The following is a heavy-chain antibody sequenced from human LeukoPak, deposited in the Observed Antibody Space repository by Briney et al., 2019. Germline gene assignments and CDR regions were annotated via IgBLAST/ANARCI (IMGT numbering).Heavy chain of an antibody. V-gene: IGHV3-48*01. CDR2: ISSSSSTI. Sequence: GGSLRLSCAASGFTFSSYAMSWVRQAPGKGLEWVSYISSSSSTIYYADSVKGRFTISRDNAKDSLYLQMNSLRAEDTAVYYCARDLHYYDSSGYYYWGQGTLVTVSS. D-gene: IGHD3-22*01. CDR3: ARDLHYYDSSGYYY. J-gene: IGHJ4*02. CDR1: GFTFSSYA.